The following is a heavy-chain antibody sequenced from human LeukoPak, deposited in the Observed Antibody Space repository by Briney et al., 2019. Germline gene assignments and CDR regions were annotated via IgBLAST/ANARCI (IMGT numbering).Heavy chain of an antibody. J-gene: IGHJ4*02. CDR1: GYTFTGYY. V-gene: IGHV1-2*02. Sequence: ASVKVSCKASGYTFTGYYMYWVRQAPGQGLEWMGWINPNSGGTNYAQKFQGRVTMTRDSSINTDYMELSRLSSDDTAVYYCARGLDYYDGTGYRSLDSWGQGTLVTVSS. CDR2: INPNSGGT. D-gene: IGHD3-22*01. CDR3: ARGLDYYDGTGYRSLDS.